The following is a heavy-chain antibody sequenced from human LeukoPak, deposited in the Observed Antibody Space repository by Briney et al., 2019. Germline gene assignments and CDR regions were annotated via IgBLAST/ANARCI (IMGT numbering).Heavy chain of an antibody. Sequence: PGGSLRLSCAASGFTVSSYYMSWVRQAPGKGLEWVSVIYSGGSTYYADSVKGRFTISRFHSKYQRYLQMNNVRAEDTAVYYCARDGVTSSVVYWGQGTLVTVSS. V-gene: IGHV3-66*01. CDR3: ARDGVTSSVVY. J-gene: IGHJ4*02. CDR1: GFTVSSYY. CDR2: IYSGGST. D-gene: IGHD2-8*01.